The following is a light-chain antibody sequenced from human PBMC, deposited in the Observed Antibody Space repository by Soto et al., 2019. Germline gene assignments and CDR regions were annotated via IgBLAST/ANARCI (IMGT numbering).Light chain of an antibody. V-gene: IGKV3D-15*01. CDR2: GAS. Sequence: EIVMTQSPATLSVSPGERATLSCRASQSVTSNLAWYHQKPGQPPRLLIYGASTRATGIPARFSGSGSGTDFTLTISGLEPEDFAVYYCQQYGSSITFGQGTRLEIK. CDR1: QSVTSN. J-gene: IGKJ5*01. CDR3: QQYGSSIT.